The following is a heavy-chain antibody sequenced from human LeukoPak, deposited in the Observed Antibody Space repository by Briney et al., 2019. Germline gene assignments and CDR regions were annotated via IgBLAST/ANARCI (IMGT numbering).Heavy chain of an antibody. CDR3: AKVWPVGGSRLDYFDY. V-gene: IGHV3-23*01. D-gene: IGHD1-26*01. Sequence: GGSLRLSCAASGFTFSSYAMSWVRQAPGKGLEWVSAISGSGGSTYYADSVKGRFTISRDNSKNTLYLQMNGLRAEDTAVYYCAKVWPVGGSRLDYFDYWGQGTLVTVSS. CDR2: ISGSGGST. CDR1: GFTFSSYA. J-gene: IGHJ4*02.